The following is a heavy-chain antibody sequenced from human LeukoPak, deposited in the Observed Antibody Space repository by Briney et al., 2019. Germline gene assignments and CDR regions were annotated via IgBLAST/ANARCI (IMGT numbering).Heavy chain of an antibody. J-gene: IGHJ4*02. CDR3: ARVIGGAIDY. D-gene: IGHD1-26*01. CDR1: GFTFSAYL. Sequence: GGSLRLSCAASGFTFSAYLMTWVRQAPGKGLEWLANVAQDGSAQNYVDSLEGRFTVSRDNPRNTLYLQMHSLRAEDAAVYYCARVIGGAIDYWGQGTLVTVSS. V-gene: IGHV3-7*01. CDR2: VAQDGSAQ.